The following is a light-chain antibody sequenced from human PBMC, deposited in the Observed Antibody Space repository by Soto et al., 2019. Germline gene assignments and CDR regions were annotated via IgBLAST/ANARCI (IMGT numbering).Light chain of an antibody. V-gene: IGKV3-11*01. CDR1: QSVSTY. CDR2: DAS. Sequence: ESLVTQSPATLSLAPGERATRSCRASQSVSTYLAWYQQKPGQAPRLLIYDASKRATGIPARFSGSGSGTDFTLTISRLEPEDFALYYCQHYGNSPRTFGQGTKLDIK. CDR3: QHYGNSPRT. J-gene: IGKJ1*01.